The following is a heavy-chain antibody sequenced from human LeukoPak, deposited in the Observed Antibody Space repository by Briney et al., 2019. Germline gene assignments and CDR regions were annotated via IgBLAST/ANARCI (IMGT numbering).Heavy chain of an antibody. D-gene: IGHD3-22*01. CDR2: IYTSGST. CDR1: GGSISSGSYY. CDR3: ARSSSGYPWAYFDY. J-gene: IGHJ4*02. Sequence: SQTLSLTCTVSGGSISSGSYYWSWIRQPAGKGLEWIGRIYTSGSTNYNPSLKSRVTISVDTSKNQFSLKLSSVTAADTAVYYCARSSSGYPWAYFDYWGQGTLVTVSS. V-gene: IGHV4-61*02.